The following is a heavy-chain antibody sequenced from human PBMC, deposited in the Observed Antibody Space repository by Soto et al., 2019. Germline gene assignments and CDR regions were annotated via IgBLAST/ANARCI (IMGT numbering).Heavy chain of an antibody. CDR3: ARDPPLTIAAAAAAGGMDV. CDR2: IYYSGST. D-gene: IGHD6-13*01. J-gene: IGHJ6*02. V-gene: IGHV4-31*03. Sequence: PSETLSLTCTVSGGSISSGGYYWSWIRQHPGKGLEWIGYIYYSGSTYYNPSLKSRVTISVDTSKNQFSLKLSSVTAADTAVYYCARDPPLTIAAAAAAGGMDVWGQGTTVTVSS. CDR1: GGSISSGGYY.